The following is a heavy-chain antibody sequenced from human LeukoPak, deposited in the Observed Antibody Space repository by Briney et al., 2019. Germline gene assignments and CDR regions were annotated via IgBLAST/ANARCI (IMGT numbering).Heavy chain of an antibody. Sequence: GGTLRLSCAASGFTFSSYSMNWVRQAPGKGLEWVSSISSSSSYIYYADSVKGRFTISRDNAKNSLYLQMNSLRAEDTAVYYCARGRPGEELEKTDFDYWGQGTLVTVSS. CDR1: GFTFSSYS. CDR2: ISSSSSYI. D-gene: IGHD3-10*01. J-gene: IGHJ4*02. CDR3: ARGRPGEELEKTDFDY. V-gene: IGHV3-21*01.